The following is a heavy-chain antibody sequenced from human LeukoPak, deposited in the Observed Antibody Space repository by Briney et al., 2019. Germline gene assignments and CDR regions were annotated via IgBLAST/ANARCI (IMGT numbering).Heavy chain of an antibody. CDR3: ARSYRGGGSCGAFDI. CDR1: GGSISSYY. J-gene: IGHJ3*02. V-gene: IGHV4-59*01. Sequence: SETLSLTCTVSGGSISSYYWSWIRQPPGKGLEWIGYIYYSGNTNYNPSLKSRVTISVDTSRNQFSLRLSSVTAAGTAVYYCARSYRGGGSCGAFDIWGQGTMVTVSS. CDR2: IYYSGNT. D-gene: IGHD2-15*01.